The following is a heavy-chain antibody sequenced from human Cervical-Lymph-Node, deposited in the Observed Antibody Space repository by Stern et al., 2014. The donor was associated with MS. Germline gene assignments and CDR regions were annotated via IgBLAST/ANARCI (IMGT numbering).Heavy chain of an antibody. CDR2: IWNDGSNK. CDR1: GFTFSSYG. V-gene: IGHV3-33*01. CDR3: ARGLGTYDSSGYWVFDY. Sequence: VQLVESGGGVVQPGRSLRLSCAASGFTFSSYGMHWVRQAPGKGRGWVAVIWNDGSNKYYADSVKGRFTISRDNSKNTLYLQMNSLRAEDTAVYYCARGLGTYDSSGYWVFDYWGQGTLVTVSS. D-gene: IGHD3-22*01. J-gene: IGHJ4*02.